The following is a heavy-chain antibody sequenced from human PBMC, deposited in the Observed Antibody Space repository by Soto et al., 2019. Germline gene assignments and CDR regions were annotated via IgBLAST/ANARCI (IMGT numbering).Heavy chain of an antibody. CDR3: ARQLVTLSIAEAGDENYYYGMDV. D-gene: IGHD6-19*01. Sequence: GSVKVSCKASGYTFTSYDINWVRQATGQGLEWMGWMNPKSGNTGYAQKFQGRITMTMNTSISTDYMELSSLRSEDAAVYYCARQLVTLSIAEAGDENYYYGMDVWGQGTTVTVSS. J-gene: IGHJ6*02. CDR2: MNPKSGNT. V-gene: IGHV1-8*01. CDR1: GYTFTSYD.